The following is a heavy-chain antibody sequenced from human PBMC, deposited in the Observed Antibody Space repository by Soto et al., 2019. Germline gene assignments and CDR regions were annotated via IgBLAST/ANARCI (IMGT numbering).Heavy chain of an antibody. CDR1: GFTFSSYG. Sequence: GGSLRLSCAASGFTFSSYGMHWARQAPGKGLEWVAVIWYDGSNKYYADSVKGRFTISRDNSKNTLYLQMNFLRVEDTAVYYCARPNCSGGSCYPEFDYWGQGTLVTVSS. CDR2: IWYDGSNK. D-gene: IGHD2-15*01. V-gene: IGHV3-33*03. J-gene: IGHJ4*02. CDR3: ARPNCSGGSCYPEFDY.